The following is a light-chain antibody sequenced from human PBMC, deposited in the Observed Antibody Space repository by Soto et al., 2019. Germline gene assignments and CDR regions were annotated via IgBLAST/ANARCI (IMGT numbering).Light chain of an antibody. CDR1: SSNIGAGYD. CDR3: QSYDSSLSGVV. V-gene: IGLV1-40*01. Sequence: QSVLTQPPSVSGAPGQRVTISCTGSSSNIGAGYDVHWYQQLPGTAPKLLIYGNSNRPXXXXXRXSGSKSGTSASLAITGLQAEDEAEYYCQSYDSSLSGVVFGGGTKLTVL. J-gene: IGLJ2*01. CDR2: GNS.